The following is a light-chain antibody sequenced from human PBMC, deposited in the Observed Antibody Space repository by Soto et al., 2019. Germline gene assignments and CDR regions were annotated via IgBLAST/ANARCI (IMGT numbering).Light chain of an antibody. CDR2: WAS. Sequence: DIVMTQSPDSLAVSLGERATINCKSSQSVLSSSNNKNYLAWYQHKAGQPPKLLIYWASTRESGVPDRFSGSGSGTDFTLTISSLQAEDVAVYYCQQYYSVPFPFGPGTNVDVK. J-gene: IGKJ3*01. CDR3: QQYYSVPFP. V-gene: IGKV4-1*01. CDR1: QSVLSSSNNKNY.